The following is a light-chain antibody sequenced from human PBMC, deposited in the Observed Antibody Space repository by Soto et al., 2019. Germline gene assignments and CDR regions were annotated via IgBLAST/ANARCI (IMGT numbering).Light chain of an antibody. CDR3: QQYNNWPPT. Sequence: EIVMTQSPVTLSVSPGERATLSCRASQSVSSYLAWYQQKPGQAPRLLIYGASTRATGIPASFSGSGSGTEFTLTISSLQSEDFAVYYCQQYNNWPPTFGQGTKVEIK. J-gene: IGKJ1*01. V-gene: IGKV3-15*01. CDR2: GAS. CDR1: QSVSSY.